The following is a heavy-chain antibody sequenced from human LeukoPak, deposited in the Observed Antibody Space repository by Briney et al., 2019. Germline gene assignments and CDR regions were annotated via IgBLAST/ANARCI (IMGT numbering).Heavy chain of an antibody. V-gene: IGHV4-31*03. CDR2: IYYSGST. Sequence: KASETLSLTCIVSGGSISSGGYYWSWIRQHPGKGLEWIGYIYYSGSTYYNPSLKSRVTISVDTSKNQFSLKLSSVTAADTAVYYCARAGGFFSPFGYWGQGTLVTVSS. D-gene: IGHD3-16*01. CDR3: ARAGGFFSPFGY. CDR1: GGSISSGGYY. J-gene: IGHJ4*02.